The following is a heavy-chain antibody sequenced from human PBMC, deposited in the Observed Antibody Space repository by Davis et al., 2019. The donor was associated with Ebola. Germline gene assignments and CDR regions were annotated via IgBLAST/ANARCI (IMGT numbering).Heavy chain of an antibody. V-gene: IGHV1-46*01. CDR3: AREYYDFWSGYYSYLLDY. CDR1: GYTFTSYY. D-gene: IGHD3-3*01. CDR2: INPSGGST. J-gene: IGHJ4*02. Sequence: ASVKVSCKASGYTFTSYYMHWVRQAPGQGLEWMGIINPSGGSTSYAQKFQGRVTITRDTSASTAYMELSSLRSEDTAVYYCAREYYDFWSGYYSYLLDYWGQGTLVTVSS.